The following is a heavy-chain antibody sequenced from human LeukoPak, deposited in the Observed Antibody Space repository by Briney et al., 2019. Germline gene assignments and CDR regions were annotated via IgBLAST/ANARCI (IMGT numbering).Heavy chain of an antibody. CDR2: ISAYNGNT. V-gene: IGHV1-18*04. CDR3: ARGPKRVVPAAPDY. J-gene: IGHJ4*02. CDR1: GYAFTSYG. Sequence: ASVKVSCKASGYAFTSYGISWVRQAPGQGLEWMGWISAYNGNTNYAQKLQGRVTMTTDTSTSTAYMELRSLRSDDTAVYYCARGPKRVVPAAPDYWGQGTLVTVSS. D-gene: IGHD2-2*01.